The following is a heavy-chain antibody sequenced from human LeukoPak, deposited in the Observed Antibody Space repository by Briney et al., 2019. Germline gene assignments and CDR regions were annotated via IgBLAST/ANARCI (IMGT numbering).Heavy chain of an antibody. J-gene: IGHJ4*02. CDR2: INPNSGVT. CDR3: ARDPRGTYYSDY. D-gene: IGHD1-26*01. CDR1: GDTFTAYY. V-gene: IGHV1-2*02. Sequence: ASVKVSCKTSGDTFTAYYIHWVRQAPGQGLEWMGWINPNSGVTKNAQKFDRVTMTRDTSISTAYLELGSLRSDDTAVYYCARDPRGTYYSDYWGQGSLVTVSS.